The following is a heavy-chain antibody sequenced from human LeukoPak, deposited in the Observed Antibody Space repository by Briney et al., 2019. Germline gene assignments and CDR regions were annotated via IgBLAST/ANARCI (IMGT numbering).Heavy chain of an antibody. CDR2: INPSGGST. CDR1: GYTFTSYY. CDR3: AREEAVAGTTDY. Sequence: ASVKVSFTASGYTFTSYYMHWVRQAPGQGLEWMGIINPSGGSTSYAQKFQGRVTMTRDTSTSTVYMELSSLRSEDTAVYYCAREEAVAGTTDYWGQGTLVTVSS. J-gene: IGHJ4*02. V-gene: IGHV1-46*01. D-gene: IGHD6-19*01.